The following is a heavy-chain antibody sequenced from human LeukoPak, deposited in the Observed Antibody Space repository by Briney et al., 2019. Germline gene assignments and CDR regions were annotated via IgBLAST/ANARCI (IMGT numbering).Heavy chain of an antibody. J-gene: IGHJ4*02. CDR1: GGSISSYY. Sequence: SETLSLTCTVSGGSISSYYWSWIRQPPGKGLEWIGEINHRGSTNYNPSFKSRVTISVDTSKNQFSLKLNSVTAADTAVYYCARKRGGYSYGGYFDYWGQGTLVTVSS. CDR2: INHRGST. CDR3: ARKRGGYSYGGYFDY. D-gene: IGHD5-18*01. V-gene: IGHV4-34*01.